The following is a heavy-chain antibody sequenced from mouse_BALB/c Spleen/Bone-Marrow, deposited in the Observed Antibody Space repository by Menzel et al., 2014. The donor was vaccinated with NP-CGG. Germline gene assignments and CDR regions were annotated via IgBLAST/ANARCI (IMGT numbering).Heavy chain of an antibody. CDR2: ISDGGSYT. D-gene: IGHD2-12*01. V-gene: IGHV5-4*02. CDR1: GFTFSDYY. Sequence: EVQVVESGGGLVKPGGSLKLSCAASGFTFSDYYMYWVRQTPEKRLEWVATISDGGSYTYYPDSVKGRFTISRDNAKNNLYLQTSSLKSEDTAMYYCARDYDYAMDYWGQGTSVTVSS. J-gene: IGHJ4*01. CDR3: ARDYDYAMDY.